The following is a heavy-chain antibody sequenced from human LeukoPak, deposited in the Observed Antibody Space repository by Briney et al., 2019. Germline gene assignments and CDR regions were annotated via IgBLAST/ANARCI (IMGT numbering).Heavy chain of an antibody. CDR3: ASFTPSGGY. D-gene: IGHD4-23*01. V-gene: IGHV4-31*03. CDR2: IYYSGST. J-gene: IGHJ4*02. CDR1: GGSISSGGYY. Sequence: NSSETLSLTCTVSGGSISSGGYYWSWIRQHPGKGLEWIGYIYYSGSTYNNPSLKSRVTIPVDTSKNQFSLKLSSVTAADTAVYYCASFTPSGGYWGQGTLVTVSS.